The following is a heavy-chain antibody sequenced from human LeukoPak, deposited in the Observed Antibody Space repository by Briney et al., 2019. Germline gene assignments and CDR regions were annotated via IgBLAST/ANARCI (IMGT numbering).Heavy chain of an antibody. V-gene: IGHV3-30*02. CDR1: GFTFSSYG. CDR2: IRYDGSNE. J-gene: IGHJ3*02. D-gene: IGHD4-11*01. CDR3: TTERLPAFDI. Sequence: GGSLRLSYAASGFTFSSYGMHWVRQAPGKGLEWVSFIRYDGSNEYYADSVRGRFTIHRDNSKNTLYLQMNSLRAEDTAVYYCTTERLPAFDIWGQGTMVTVSS.